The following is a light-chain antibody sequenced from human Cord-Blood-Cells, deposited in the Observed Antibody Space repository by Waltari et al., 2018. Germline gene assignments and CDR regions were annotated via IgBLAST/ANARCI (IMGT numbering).Light chain of an antibody. CDR1: SSDVGSYNL. CDR2: EGS. Sequence: QSALTQPASVSGSPGQSITISCTGTSSDVGSYNLVSWYQQHPVKAPKLMIYEGSKRPSGLSNRYSGYKSGNTASLTISGLQAEDVADYYSCSYAGSSTWLFGGGTKQTVL. V-gene: IGLV2-23*01. J-gene: IGLJ3*02. CDR3: CSYAGSSTWL.